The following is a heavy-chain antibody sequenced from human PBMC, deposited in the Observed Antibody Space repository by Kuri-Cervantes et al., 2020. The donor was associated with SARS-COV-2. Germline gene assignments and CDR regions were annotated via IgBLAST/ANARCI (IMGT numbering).Heavy chain of an antibody. J-gene: IGHJ4*02. CDR3: ASPGLLV. Sequence: GESLKISCAASGFTFSSYAMSWVRQAPGKGLVWVSRINSDGSSTSYADSVKGRFTISRDNAKNTLYLQMNSLRAEDTAVYYCASPGLLVWGQGTLVTVSS. V-gene: IGHV3-74*01. D-gene: IGHD6-6*01. CDR2: INSDGSST. CDR1: GFTFSSYA.